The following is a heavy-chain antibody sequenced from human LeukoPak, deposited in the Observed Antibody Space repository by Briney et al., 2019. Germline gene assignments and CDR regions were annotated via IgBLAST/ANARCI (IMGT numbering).Heavy chain of an antibody. CDR1: GGSISSLIYY. J-gene: IGHJ4*02. CDR2: IHYSGST. Sequence: SETLSLTCTVSGGSISSLIYYWGWIRQPPGKGLEWIGSIHYSGSTYYSPSLRSRVTISVDTSRNQFSLKLTSVTAADTAVYYCARDGPIKWGQGTLVTVSS. CDR3: ARDGPIK. V-gene: IGHV4-39*07. D-gene: IGHD5-24*01.